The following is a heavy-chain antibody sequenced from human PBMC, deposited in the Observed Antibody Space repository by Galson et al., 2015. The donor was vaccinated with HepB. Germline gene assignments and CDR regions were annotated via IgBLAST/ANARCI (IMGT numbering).Heavy chain of an antibody. CDR3: ARDGVVVPAPSHYHYYYMDV. Sequence: SVKVSCKASGYTFTSYYMHWVRQAPGQGLEWMGIINPSGGSTSYAQKFQGRVTMTRDTSTGTVYMELSSLRSEDTAVYYCARDGVVVPAPSHYHYYYMDVWRRGTLVTVPS. CDR1: GYTFTSYY. V-gene: IGHV1-46*01. D-gene: IGHD2-2*01. J-gene: IGHJ6*03. CDR2: INPSGGST.